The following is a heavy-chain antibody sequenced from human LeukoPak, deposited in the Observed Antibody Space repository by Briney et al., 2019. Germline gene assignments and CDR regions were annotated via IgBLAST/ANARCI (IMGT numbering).Heavy chain of an antibody. Sequence: GGSLRLSRGASGFTFSSYGMHWVRQAPGKGLEWVAFIRYDGSNKYYADSVKGRFTISRDNSKNTLYLQMNSLRAEDTAVYYCARVRIAAAGYNWFDPWGQGTLVTVSS. J-gene: IGHJ5*02. CDR2: IRYDGSNK. D-gene: IGHD6-13*01. V-gene: IGHV3-30*02. CDR1: GFTFSSYG. CDR3: ARVRIAAAGYNWFDP.